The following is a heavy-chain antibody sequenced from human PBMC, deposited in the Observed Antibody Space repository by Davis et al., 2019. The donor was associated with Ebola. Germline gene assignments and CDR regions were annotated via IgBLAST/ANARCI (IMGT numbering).Heavy chain of an antibody. CDR3: ARGLPMDPSMVRGVINSKSPGGWGADV. D-gene: IGHD3-10*01. V-gene: IGHV4-31*03. Sequence: MPSETLSLTCTVSSGSISSGGYYWSWIRQHPGKGLEWIGYIYYSGSTYYNPSLKSRVTISVDTSKNQFSLKLSSVTAADTAVYYCARGLPMDPSMVRGVINSKSPGGWGADVWGQGTTVTVSS. CDR1: SGSISSGGYY. J-gene: IGHJ6*02. CDR2: IYYSGST.